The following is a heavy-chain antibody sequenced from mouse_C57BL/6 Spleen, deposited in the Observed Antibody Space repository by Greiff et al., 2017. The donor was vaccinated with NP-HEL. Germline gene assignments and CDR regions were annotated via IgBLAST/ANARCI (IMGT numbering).Heavy chain of an antibody. CDR1: GYTFTSYT. CDR3: AREPPYYYGSSYWYFDV. V-gene: IGHV1-4*01. D-gene: IGHD1-1*01. J-gene: IGHJ1*03. CDR2: INPSSGYT. Sequence: QVQLQQSGAELARPGASVKMSCKASGYTFTSYTMHWVKQRPGQGLEWIGYINPSSGYTKYNQKFKDKATLTADKSSSTAYMQLSSLTSEDSAVYYCAREPPYYYGSSYWYFDVWGTGTTVTVSS.